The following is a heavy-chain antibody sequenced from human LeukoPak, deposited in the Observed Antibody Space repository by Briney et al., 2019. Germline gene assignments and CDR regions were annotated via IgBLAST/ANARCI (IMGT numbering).Heavy chain of an antibody. V-gene: IGHV1-69*01. CDR3: ARQGGYSSAIGMGY. CDR1: GGTFSSYA. D-gene: IGHD6-19*01. Sequence: GSSVKVSCKASGGTFSSYAISWVRQAPGQGLEWMGGIIPIFGTANYAQKFQGRVTITADESTSTGYMELSSLRSEDTAVYYCARQGGYSSAIGMGYWGQGTLVTVSS. J-gene: IGHJ4*02. CDR2: IIPIFGTA.